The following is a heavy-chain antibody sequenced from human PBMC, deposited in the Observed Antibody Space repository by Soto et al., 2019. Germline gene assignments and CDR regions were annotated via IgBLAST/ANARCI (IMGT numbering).Heavy chain of an antibody. CDR3: AKERTSRYGTGYYYYAMHV. CDR2: ISGSSDDT. Sequence: EVQLLESGGRLVQPGGSLRVSCAASGFTFSNYAMNWVRQAPGKGLEWVSSISGSSDDTFYADSVRGRFIISRDNSRNPLFLQMNSLRANHTAVYFCAKERTSRYGTGYYYYAMHVWGQGIPISVSS. CDR1: GFTFSNYA. V-gene: IGHV3-23*01. D-gene: IGHD4-17*01. J-gene: IGHJ6*02.